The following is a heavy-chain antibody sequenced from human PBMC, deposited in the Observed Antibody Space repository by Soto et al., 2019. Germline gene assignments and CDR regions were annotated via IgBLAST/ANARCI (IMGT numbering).Heavy chain of an antibody. CDR2: IWYDGSNK. J-gene: IGHJ4*02. Sequence: GGSLRLSCAASGFTFSSYGMHWVRQAPGKGLEWVAVIWYDGSNKYYADSVKGRFTISRDNSKNTLYLQMNSLRAEDTAVYYCARDGYYYDSSGYYLFDYWGQGNLVTVSS. V-gene: IGHV3-33*01. CDR3: ARDGYYYDSSGYYLFDY. CDR1: GFTFSSYG. D-gene: IGHD3-22*01.